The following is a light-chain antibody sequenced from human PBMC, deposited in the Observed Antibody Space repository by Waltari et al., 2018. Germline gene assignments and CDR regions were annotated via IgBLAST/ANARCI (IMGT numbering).Light chain of an antibody. Sequence: IKMTQSPSSLSASIGDTVTITCRASRDIANNLNWYQQQSGKAPKLLIYRASSLQSGVPSRFSGSGSGTDFSLTISSLQPEDFATYYCQQGYDFPCTFGRGTKVEIK. J-gene: IGKJ4*01. CDR3: QQGYDFPCT. CDR1: RDIANN. V-gene: IGKV1-6*02. CDR2: RAS.